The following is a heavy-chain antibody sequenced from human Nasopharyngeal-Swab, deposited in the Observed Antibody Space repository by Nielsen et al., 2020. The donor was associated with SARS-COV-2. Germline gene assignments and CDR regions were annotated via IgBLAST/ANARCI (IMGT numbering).Heavy chain of an antibody. CDR1: GFTSRPYG. CDR2: IWYDGKNQ. CDR3: ARSISTDGNFDF. J-gene: IGHJ4*02. V-gene: IGHV3-33*01. Sequence: GESLKISCEAPGFTSRPYGIHWVRQAPGKGLSWVAVIWYDGKNQNYADSVKGRFTISRDSAKSTVYLQMNSLRGEDTAVYYCARSISTDGNFDFWGQGTLVTVSS. D-gene: IGHD2-21*01.